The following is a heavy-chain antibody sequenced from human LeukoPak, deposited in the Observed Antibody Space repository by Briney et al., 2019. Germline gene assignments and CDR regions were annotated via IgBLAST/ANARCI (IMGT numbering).Heavy chain of an antibody. D-gene: IGHD3-10*01. J-gene: IGHJ4*02. CDR3: ARGPYGTGRHFDF. CDR1: ASTFRSYD. V-gene: IGHV1-8*02. CDR2: MNPKSGDT. Sequence: GASVKVSCKASASTFRSYDINWVRQATGQGLEWMGWMNPKSGDTGYTQRFQGGVTMTRDTSINTAYMELSSLSSEDTAVYYCARGPYGTGRHFDFWGQGTLVTVSS.